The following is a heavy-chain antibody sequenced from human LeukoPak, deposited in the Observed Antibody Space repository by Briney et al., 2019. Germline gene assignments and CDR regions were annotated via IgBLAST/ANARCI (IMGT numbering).Heavy chain of an antibody. J-gene: IGHJ4*02. Sequence: ASVKVSCKASGGTCSSYAISWVRQAPGRGLEWMGRIIPIPGIANYAQKFQGRVTITADKSTSTAYMELSSLRSEDTAVYYCAYGQEYFDYWGQGTLVTVSS. V-gene: IGHV1-69*04. D-gene: IGHD3-10*01. CDR2: IIPIPGIA. CDR3: AYGQEYFDY. CDR1: GGTCSSYA.